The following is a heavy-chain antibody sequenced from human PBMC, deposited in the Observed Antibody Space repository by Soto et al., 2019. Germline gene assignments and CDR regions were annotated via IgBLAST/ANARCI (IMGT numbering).Heavy chain of an antibody. J-gene: IGHJ5*02. CDR2: MNPNSGNT. CDR1: GYTFTSYD. V-gene: IGHV1-8*01. Sequence: QVQLVQSGAEVKKPGASVKVSCKASGYTFTSYDINWVRQATGQGREWMGWMNPNSGNTGYAQKFQGRVTMTRNTSISTAYMELSSLRSEDTAVYYCARAGKLRRHQRRPFDPWGQGTLVTVSS. CDR3: ARAGKLRRHQRRPFDP. D-gene: IGHD3-10*01.